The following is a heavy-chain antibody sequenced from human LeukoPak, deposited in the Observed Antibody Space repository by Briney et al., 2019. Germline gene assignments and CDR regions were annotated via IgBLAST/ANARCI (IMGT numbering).Heavy chain of an antibody. Sequence: SETLSLTCTVSGGSISSGSYYWSWIRQPAGKGLEWIGRIYTSGSTNYNPSLKSRVTISVDTSKNQFSLKLSSVTAADTAVYYCARVSRGRGGYYYYMDVWGKGTTVTVSS. CDR1: GGSISSGSYY. V-gene: IGHV4-61*02. CDR2: IYTSGST. D-gene: IGHD6-25*01. CDR3: ARVSRGRGGYYYYMDV. J-gene: IGHJ6*03.